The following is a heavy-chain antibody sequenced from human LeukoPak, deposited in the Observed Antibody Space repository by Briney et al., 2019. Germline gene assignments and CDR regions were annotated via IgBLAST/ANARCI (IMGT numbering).Heavy chain of an antibody. D-gene: IGHD4-17*01. V-gene: IGHV1-18*01. CDR3: ARVYGDFLPPNFDY. CDR2: ISAYNGNT. Sequence: GASVKVSCKASGYTFTSYGISWVRQAPGQGLEWMGWISAYNGNTNYAQKLQGRVTMTTGTSTSTAYMELRSLRSDDTAVYYCARVYGDFLPPNFDYWGQGTLVTVSS. CDR1: GYTFTSYG. J-gene: IGHJ4*02.